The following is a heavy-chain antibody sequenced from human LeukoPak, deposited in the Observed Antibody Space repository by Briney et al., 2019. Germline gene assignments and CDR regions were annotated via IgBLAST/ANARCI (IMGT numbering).Heavy chain of an antibody. CDR2: ISAYNGNT. V-gene: IGHV1-18*01. CDR3: ARLGARNWFDP. CDR1: GDTFSSYA. J-gene: IGHJ5*02. Sequence: ASVKVSCKASGDTFSSYAISWVRQAPGQGLEWMGWISAYNGNTNYAQKLQGRVTMTTDTSTSTAYMELRSLRSDDTAVYYCARLGARNWFDPWGQGTLVTVSS. D-gene: IGHD1-26*01.